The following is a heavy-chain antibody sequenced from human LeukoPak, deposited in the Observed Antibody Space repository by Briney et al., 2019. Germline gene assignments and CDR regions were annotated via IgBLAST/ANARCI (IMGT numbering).Heavy chain of an antibody. V-gene: IGHV3-11*04. CDR1: GFTFSDYY. CDR3: ARADYYGSGSYYREPLYYYYGMDV. J-gene: IGHJ6*02. CDR2: ISSSGSTI. D-gene: IGHD3-10*01. Sequence: GGSLRLSCAASGFTFSDYYMSWVRQAPGKGLEWVSYISSSGSTIYYADSVKGGFTISRDNAKNSLYLQMNSLRAEDTAVYYCARADYYGSGSYYREPLYYYYGMDVWGQGTTVTVSS.